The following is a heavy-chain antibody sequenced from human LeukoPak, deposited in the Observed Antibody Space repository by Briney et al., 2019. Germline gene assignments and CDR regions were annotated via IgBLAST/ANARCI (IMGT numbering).Heavy chain of an antibody. CDR2: IGGSGGST. D-gene: IGHD1-26*01. CDR1: LVTFTNYA. V-gene: IGHV3-23*01. Sequence: GGSLRLSRADSLVTFTNYAISSVRDTPGKGLEWVSGIGGSGGSTYYADSVKGRFTISRDNSNNTLYLQMNSLRAEDTAVYYCAKLSGSYKLDYWGQGTLVTVSS. J-gene: IGHJ4*02. CDR3: AKLSGSYKLDY.